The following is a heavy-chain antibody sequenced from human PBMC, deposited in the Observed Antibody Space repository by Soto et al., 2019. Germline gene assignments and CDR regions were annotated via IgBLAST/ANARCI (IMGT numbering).Heavy chain of an antibody. J-gene: IGHJ4*02. CDR3: AKEGRDYSDTSGYPYYFEH. Sequence: ASVKVSCKASGSTFTGYYMHWVRQAPGQGLEWMGWINPNSGGTNYAQKFQGRVTMTRDTSISTAYMELSRLRSDDTAVYYCAKEGRDYSDTSGYPYYFEHWGPGTLVTVSS. CDR2: INPNSGGT. V-gene: IGHV1-2*02. CDR1: GSTFTGYY. D-gene: IGHD3-22*01.